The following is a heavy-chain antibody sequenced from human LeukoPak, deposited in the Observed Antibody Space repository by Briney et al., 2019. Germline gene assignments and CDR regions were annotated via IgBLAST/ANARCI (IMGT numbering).Heavy chain of an antibody. CDR2: IIPIFGTA. CDR1: GGTFSSYA. J-gene: IGHJ4*02. V-gene: IGHV1-69*05. D-gene: IGHD6-19*01. CDR3: ARFVGLGYSSGWSNWWEAENDY. Sequence: ASVKVSCKASGGTFSSYAISWVRQAPGQGLEWMGGIIPIFGTANYAQKFQGRVTITTDESTSTAYMELSSLRSEDTAVYYCARFVGLGYSSGWSNWWEAENDYWGQGTLVTVSS.